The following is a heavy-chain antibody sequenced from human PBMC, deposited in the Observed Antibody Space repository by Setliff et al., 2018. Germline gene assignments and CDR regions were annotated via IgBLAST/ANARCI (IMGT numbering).Heavy chain of an antibody. J-gene: IGHJ6*03. V-gene: IGHV3-48*01. D-gene: IGHD3-22*01. CDR2: ISSGSLII. CDR1: GITFSTYS. CDR3: ARLALTGYDSSGYYYALEYYYYMDV. Sequence: GGSLRLSCAASGITFSTYSMNWVRQAPGKGPEWVSYISSGSLIIYYADSVKGRFTISRDNANQSLYLQMNSLRAEDTAVYYCARLALTGYDSSGYYYALEYYYYMDVWGKGTTVTVSS.